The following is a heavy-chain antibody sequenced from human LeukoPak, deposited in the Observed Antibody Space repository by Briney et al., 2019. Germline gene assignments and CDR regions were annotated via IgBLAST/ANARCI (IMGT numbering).Heavy chain of an antibody. V-gene: IGHV3-7*01. CDR2: IKQDGSEK. CDR1: GFTFSSYW. Sequence: PGGSLRLSCAASGFTFSSYWMSWVRQAPGKGLEWVANIKQDGSEKYYVDPVKGRFTISRDNAKNSLYLQMNSLRAEDTAVYYCARRSSSWYFYYYYMDVWGKGTTVTVSS. J-gene: IGHJ6*03. CDR3: ARRSSSWYFYYYYMDV. D-gene: IGHD6-13*01.